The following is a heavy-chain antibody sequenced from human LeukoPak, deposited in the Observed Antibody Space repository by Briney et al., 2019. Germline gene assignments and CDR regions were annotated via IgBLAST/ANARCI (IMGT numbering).Heavy chain of an antibody. CDR2: ISSSSSYI. D-gene: IGHD1-26*01. J-gene: IGHJ4*02. CDR3: AREVGATPFDY. Sequence: GGSLRLSCAASGFTFSSYSMNWVRQAPGKGLEWVSSISSSSSYIYYADSVKGRFTISRDNAKNSLYLQMNSLRAEDTAVYYCAREVGATPFDYWGQGTLVTVSS. CDR1: GFTFSSYS. V-gene: IGHV3-21*01.